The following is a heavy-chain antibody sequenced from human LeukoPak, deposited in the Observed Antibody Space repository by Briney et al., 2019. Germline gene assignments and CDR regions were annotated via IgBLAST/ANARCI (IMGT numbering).Heavy chain of an antibody. D-gene: IGHD2-21*01. V-gene: IGHV4-39*01. J-gene: IGHJ3*02. CDR3: ASPSIYERTVLCFDAFHI. CDR2: IYTDGNT. CDR1: GGSISNSNYL. Sequence: PSETLSLTCSVSGGSISNSNYLWGWIRQPPGKGPEWIGSIYTDGNTYYNSSLKSRITISVDTSRNQFSLELRSVTAADTAVYFCASPSIYERTVLCFDAFHIWGQGTRVTVSS.